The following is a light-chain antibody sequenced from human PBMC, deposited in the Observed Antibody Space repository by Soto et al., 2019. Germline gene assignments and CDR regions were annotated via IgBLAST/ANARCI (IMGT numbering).Light chain of an antibody. V-gene: IGKV3-20*01. CDR3: QQTLSFPPT. CDR2: STS. Sequence: IVLTQSPGALSLSPGETATLSCRASQHVDSNYVAWYKQTPGQPPRLLIRSTSFRATGVPDRFSGSGSGTDFTLTISTLEPEDFTTYYCQQTLSFPPTFGQGTKV. CDR1: QHVDSNY. J-gene: IGKJ1*01.